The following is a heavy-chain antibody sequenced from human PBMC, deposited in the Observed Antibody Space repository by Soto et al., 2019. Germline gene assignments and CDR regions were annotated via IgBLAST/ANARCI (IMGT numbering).Heavy chain of an antibody. Sequence: QVELVQSWAEVKKPGSSVKVSCKASGGNFINFAISWVRQATGQGLEWMGEIIPISSTTKSAHKFQDRVTISADGSSSTVHMELRSLHSEDTAIYFCAKKLGIDPFGSYGLDVWGQGTTVTVSS. D-gene: IGHD7-27*01. V-gene: IGHV1-69*01. CDR2: IIPISSTT. CDR1: GGNFINFA. CDR3: AKKLGIDPFGSYGLDV. J-gene: IGHJ6*02.